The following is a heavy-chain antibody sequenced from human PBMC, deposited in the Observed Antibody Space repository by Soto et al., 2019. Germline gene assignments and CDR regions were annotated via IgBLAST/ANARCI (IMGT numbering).Heavy chain of an antibody. CDR3: ARDQIGGGDRDFEW. J-gene: IGHJ4*02. CDR2: INPSGGGT. D-gene: IGHD2-21*02. CDR1: GYTFNSYS. V-gene: IGHV1-46*02. Sequence: QVQLVQSGAEVKRPGASVKVSCKAPGYTFNSYSLFWVRQAPGQGLEWLGNINPSGGGTSYAQKVQGRVTMTSDTSTSTVDMELSSLTSEDTARYYCARDQIGGGDRDFEWWGQGTRVTVSS.